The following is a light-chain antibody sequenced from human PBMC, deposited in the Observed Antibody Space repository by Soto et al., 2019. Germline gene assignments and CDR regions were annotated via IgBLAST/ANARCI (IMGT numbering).Light chain of an antibody. CDR3: QQYHTWPIT. CDR1: KGVIRK. CDR2: GAS. Sequence: DIVMTQSPATLSVAPGERVTLYCRASKGVIRKLAWYQHKPGQAPRLLLSGASTGATGIPARFSGSGSGTEFTLTISSLQSEDCAIYYCQQYHTWPITFGGGTKVEIK. V-gene: IGKV3-15*01. J-gene: IGKJ4*01.